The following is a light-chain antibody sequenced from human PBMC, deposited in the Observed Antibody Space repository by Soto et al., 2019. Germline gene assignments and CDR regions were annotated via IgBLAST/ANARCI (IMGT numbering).Light chain of an antibody. CDR3: QQFIDGWT. V-gene: IGKV1-5*01. Sequence: DIQMTQSPSTLSGSIVYRVTITCRASQSINNRLAWYQQMPGKAPNLLIYDASSLESGVPSRFRGSGSETEFTLTISGLQPDDFATYYCQQFIDGWTFGQGTKVDIK. CDR1: QSINNR. CDR2: DAS. J-gene: IGKJ1*01.